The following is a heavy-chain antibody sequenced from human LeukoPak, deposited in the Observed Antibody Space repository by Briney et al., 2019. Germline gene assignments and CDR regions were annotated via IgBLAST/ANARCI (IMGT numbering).Heavy chain of an antibody. CDR1: GFTFSSYS. V-gene: IGHV3-21*01. CDR3: ARARPRARVDLGY. J-gene: IGHJ4*02. Sequence: PGGSLRLSCAASGFTFSSYSTNWVRQAPGKGLEWVSSISSSSSYIYYADSVKGRFTISRDNAKNSLYLQMNSLRAEDTAVYYCARARPRARVDLGYWGQGTLVTVSS. CDR2: ISSSSSYI.